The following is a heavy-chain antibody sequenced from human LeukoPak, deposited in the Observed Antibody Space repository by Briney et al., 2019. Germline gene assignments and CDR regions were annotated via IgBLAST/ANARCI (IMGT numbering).Heavy chain of an antibody. V-gene: IGHV3-23*01. CDR1: GFTFSSYA. D-gene: IGHD6-6*01. CDR2: FRGSGGSN. CDR3: AKSSSPFDY. J-gene: IGHJ4*02. Sequence: PGGSLRLSCAASGFTFSSYAMSWVRQAPGKGLEWVSAFRGSGGSNYYADSVKGRFTISRDNSKNTLYLQMNSLRPEDTAVYYCAKSSSPFDYWGQGTLVTVSS.